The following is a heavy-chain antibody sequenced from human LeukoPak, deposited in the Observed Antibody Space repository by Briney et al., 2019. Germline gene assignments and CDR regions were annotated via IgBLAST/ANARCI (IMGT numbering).Heavy chain of an antibody. Sequence: PSETLSLTCTVSGGSISSSSYYWGWIRQPPGKGLEWIGSIYYSGSTYYNPSLKSRVTISVDTSKNQFSLKLSSVTAADTAVYYCASVSVGDDAFDIWGQGTMVTVSS. CDR1: GGSISSSSYY. CDR2: IYYSGST. D-gene: IGHD2-15*01. CDR3: ASVSVGDDAFDI. J-gene: IGHJ3*02. V-gene: IGHV4-39*01.